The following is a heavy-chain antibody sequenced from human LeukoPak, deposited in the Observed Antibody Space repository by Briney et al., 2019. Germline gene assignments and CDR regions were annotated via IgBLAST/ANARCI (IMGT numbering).Heavy chain of an antibody. CDR3: ARYDYDSGHPGSWFDP. J-gene: IGHJ5*02. CDR2: MHYSGLT. Sequence: ASETLSLTCTVSGGSMSSSYWSWIRQPPGKGLEWIAYMHYSGLTNHNPSLKSRVTISVDTSRKQFSLRLGSVTAADTAVYYCARYDYDSGHPGSWFDPWGQGTLVTVSS. V-gene: IGHV4-59*08. CDR1: GGSMSSSY. D-gene: IGHD3-22*01.